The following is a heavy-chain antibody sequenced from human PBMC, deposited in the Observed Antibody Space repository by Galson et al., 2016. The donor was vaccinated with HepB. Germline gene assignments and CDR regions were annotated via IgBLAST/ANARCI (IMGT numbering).Heavy chain of an antibody. J-gene: IGHJ3*02. V-gene: IGHV3-21*01. CDR2: ISSSSSFI. Sequence: SLRLSCAVSGFTFSTYTMSWVRQAPGKGLEWVSSISSSSSFIYYADSLKGRFTISRDNANNSLYLQMSSLTAEDTAVYYCARDCAGGSRVIGFGELLQCTYFHDAFDIWGQGTLVTVSS. D-gene: IGHD3-10*01. CDR3: ARDCAGGSRVIGFGELLQCTYFHDAFDI. CDR1: GFTFSTYT.